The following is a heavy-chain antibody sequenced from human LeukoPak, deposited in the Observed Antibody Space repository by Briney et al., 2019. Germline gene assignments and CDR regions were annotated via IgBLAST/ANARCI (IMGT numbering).Heavy chain of an antibody. J-gene: IGHJ5*02. CDR2: VNHSGST. D-gene: IGHD6-19*01. CDR3: ARGPSYRNGWGWFDP. CDR1: GGSFSGYY. Sequence: SETLSLTCAVYGGSFSGYYWSWIRQPPGKGLEWIGEVNHSGSTNYNPSLKSRVTISVDTSKNQFSLKLNSLTVADTAVYYCARGPSYRNGWGWFDPWGQGTPVSVSS. V-gene: IGHV4-34*01.